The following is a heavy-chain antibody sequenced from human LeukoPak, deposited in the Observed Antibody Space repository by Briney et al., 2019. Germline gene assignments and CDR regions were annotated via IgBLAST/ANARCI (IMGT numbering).Heavy chain of an antibody. CDR3: ARDLARRNWFDL. J-gene: IGHJ5*02. Sequence: PGGSLRLSCAASGFTFSSYSMNWVRQAPGKGLEWVSSISSSSSYIYYADSVKGRFTISRDNAKNSLYLQMNSLRAEDTAVYYCARDLARRNWFDLWGQGTLVTVSS. CDR2: ISSSSSYI. CDR1: GFTFSSYS. V-gene: IGHV3-21*01.